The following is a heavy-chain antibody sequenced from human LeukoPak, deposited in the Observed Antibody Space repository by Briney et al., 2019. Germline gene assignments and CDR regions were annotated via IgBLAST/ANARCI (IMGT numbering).Heavy chain of an antibody. CDR3: ARVFDS. J-gene: IGHJ4*02. Sequence: PSETLSLTCTMSGGSVSTSDYYWGWIRQSPVKGLEWIGDVFYTGKTNYNPSLRGRATISIDTSKNQFSLKLTYVTAADTAVYYCARVFDSWGQGTLVTVSS. CDR2: VFYTGKT. CDR1: GGSVSTSDYY. V-gene: IGHV4-39*07.